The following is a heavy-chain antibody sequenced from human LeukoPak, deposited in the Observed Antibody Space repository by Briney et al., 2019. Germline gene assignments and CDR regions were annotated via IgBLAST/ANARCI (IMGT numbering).Heavy chain of an antibody. D-gene: IGHD3-16*01. Sequence: GESLKISCKGSGYSFTSYWVGWVRQMPGKGLEWMGIIYPGDSDTRYSPSFQGQVTISADKSISTAYLQWSSLKASDTAMYYCARHSSMITFGGVLDYWGQGTLVTVSS. CDR3: ARHSSMITFGGVLDY. CDR1: GYSFTSYW. V-gene: IGHV5-51*01. J-gene: IGHJ4*02. CDR2: IYPGDSDT.